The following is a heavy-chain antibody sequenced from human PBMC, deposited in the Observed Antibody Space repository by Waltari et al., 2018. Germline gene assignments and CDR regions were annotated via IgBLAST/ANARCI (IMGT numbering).Heavy chain of an antibody. Sequence: EVQLVESGGDLVQPDRSLRLSCAASGFRFDDYVMHWIRQVPGRGPEWVSGINLHSGDLGYADSVKGRFTISRDNTKNSLYLEMSSLRAEDTAFYHCVATPHYGSGNYLTGFDHWGQGTLVTVSS. J-gene: IGHJ4*02. CDR3: VATPHYGSGNYLTGFDH. CDR1: GFRFDDYV. D-gene: IGHD3-10*01. CDR2: INLHSGDL. V-gene: IGHV3-9*01.